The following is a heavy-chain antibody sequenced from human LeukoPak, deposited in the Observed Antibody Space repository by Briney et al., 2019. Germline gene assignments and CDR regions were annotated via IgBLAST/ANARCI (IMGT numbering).Heavy chain of an antibody. CDR1: GGSISSYY. CDR2: IYTSGST. J-gene: IGHJ4*02. CDR3: ARERIAVAGSWYYFDY. V-gene: IGHV4-4*07. Sequence: SETLSLTCTVSGGSISSYYWSWIRQPAGKGLEWIGRIYTSGSTNYNPSLKSRVTMSVDTSKNQFSLKLSSVTAADTAVYYCARERIAVAGSWYYFDYWGQGTLVTVSS. D-gene: IGHD6-19*01.